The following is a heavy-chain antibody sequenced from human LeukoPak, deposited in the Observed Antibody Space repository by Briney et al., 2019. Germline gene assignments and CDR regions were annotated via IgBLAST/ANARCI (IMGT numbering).Heavy chain of an antibody. D-gene: IGHD2-8*01. Sequence: NPSETLSLTCTVSGGSINTNSYSWGWIRQAPGKGLEWIGSIYYSGTTYYNPSLRSRVTISVDTSKNQFSLKLSSVTAADTAVYYCARGTVYDFWDQGTLVTVFS. V-gene: IGHV4-39*01. J-gene: IGHJ4*02. CDR1: GGSINTNSYS. CDR2: IYYSGTT. CDR3: ARGTVYDF.